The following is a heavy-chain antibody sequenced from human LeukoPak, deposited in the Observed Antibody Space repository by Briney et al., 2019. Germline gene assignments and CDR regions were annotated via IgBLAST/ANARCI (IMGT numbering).Heavy chain of an antibody. D-gene: IGHD3-22*01. CDR1: GFTFSSYS. V-gene: IGHV3-21*01. Sequence: GGSLRLSCAASGFTFSSYSMNWVRQAPGKGLEWVSSISSSSSYIYYADSVKGRFTISRDSAKNSLYLQMNSLRAEDTAVYYCARVFSSGYYYGDFDYWGQGTLVTVSS. CDR3: ARVFSSGYYYGDFDY. J-gene: IGHJ4*02. CDR2: ISSSSSYI.